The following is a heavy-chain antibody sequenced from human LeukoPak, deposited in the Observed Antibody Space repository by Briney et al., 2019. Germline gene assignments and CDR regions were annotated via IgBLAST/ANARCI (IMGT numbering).Heavy chain of an antibody. CDR3: ARRELYYGSGTSPSRYFDY. V-gene: IGHV4-34*01. CDR1: GGSFSGYY. J-gene: IGHJ4*02. D-gene: IGHD3-10*01. CDR2: INHSGST. Sequence: SETLSLTCAVYGGSFSGYYWSWIRQPPGKGLEWIGEINHSGSTNYNPSLKGRVTISVDTSKNQFSLKLSSVTAADTAVYYCARRELYYGSGTSPSRYFDYWGQGTLVTVSS.